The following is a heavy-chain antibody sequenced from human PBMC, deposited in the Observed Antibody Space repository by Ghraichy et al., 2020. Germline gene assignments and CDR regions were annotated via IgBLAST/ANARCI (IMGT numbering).Heavy chain of an antibody. CDR2: IKEDGSDI. J-gene: IGHJ6*02. V-gene: IGHV3-7*01. CDR1: GFTFSSYW. Sequence: GGSLRLSCAASGFTFSSYWMTWVRQAPGKGLEWVANIKEDGSDIYYVDSVKGRFTISRDNAKNSLYLQMNSLRVEDTAVYYCARLGYCSGGRCFYGMDVWGQGTTVTVSS. CDR3: ARLGYCSGGRCFYGMDV. D-gene: IGHD2-15*01.